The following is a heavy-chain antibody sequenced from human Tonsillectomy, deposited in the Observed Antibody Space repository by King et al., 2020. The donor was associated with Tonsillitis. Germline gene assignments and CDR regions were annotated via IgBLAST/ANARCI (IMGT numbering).Heavy chain of an antibody. CDR2: ISYSGST. CDR3: ARGWIGTTFYSDY. J-gene: IGHJ4*02. Sequence: VQLQQWGAGLLKPSETLSLTCAVYGGSLSGYHWSWIRQSPGRGLEYVVEISYSGSTNHNPSLKSRVTNLVDKPKNQFSLKLNSVTAADTAVYFCARGWIGTTFYSDYWGQGTLVTVSS. CDR1: GGSLSGYH. V-gene: IGHV4-34*01. D-gene: IGHD1-1*01.